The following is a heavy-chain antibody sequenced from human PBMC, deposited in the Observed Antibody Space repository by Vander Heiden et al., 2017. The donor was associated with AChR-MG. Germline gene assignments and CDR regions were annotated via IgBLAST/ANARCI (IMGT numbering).Heavy chain of an antibody. CDR3: ARALHPYGDFDP. V-gene: IGHV4-59*01. Sequence: QVQLQESGPGLVKPSETLSLTCTAPGRSISSYYWRWIRQPPGKGLEWIGYIQYSGSTNHNPSLKSRVTISVDTSKNQFSLKLSSVTAADTAVYYCARALHPYGDFDPWGQGTLVTVSS. CDR2: IQYSGST. J-gene: IGHJ5*02. D-gene: IGHD4-17*01. CDR1: GRSISSYY.